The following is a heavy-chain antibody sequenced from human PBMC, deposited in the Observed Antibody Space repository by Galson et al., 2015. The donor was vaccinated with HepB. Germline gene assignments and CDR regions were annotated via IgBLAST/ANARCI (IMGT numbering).Heavy chain of an antibody. CDR2: MNPNSGNT. J-gene: IGHJ6*02. D-gene: IGHD5-18*01. CDR3: ARGGGYSYGYIFVSDYYYYGMDV. V-gene: IGHV1-8*01. CDR1: GYTFTSYD. Sequence: SVKVSCKASGYTFTSYDINWVRQATGQGLEWMGWMNPNSGNTGYAQKFQGRVTMTRNTSISTAYMELSSLRSEDTAVYYCARGGGYSYGYIFVSDYYYYGMDVWGQGTTVTVSS.